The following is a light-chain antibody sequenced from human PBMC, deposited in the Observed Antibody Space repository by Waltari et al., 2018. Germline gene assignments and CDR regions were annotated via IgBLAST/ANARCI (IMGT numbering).Light chain of an antibody. Sequence: QPVVTQPPSASGTPGQRVTISCSGRTPHLGVQTVHCYQQLPGTAPKLLIYNTNQRPSGVPDRFSGSKSGTSASLAISGLQSEDEADYYCAPWDNSLNGPLFGGGTKLTVL. CDR1: TPHLGVQT. V-gene: IGLV1-44*01. CDR3: APWDNSLNGPL. CDR2: NTN. J-gene: IGLJ2*01.